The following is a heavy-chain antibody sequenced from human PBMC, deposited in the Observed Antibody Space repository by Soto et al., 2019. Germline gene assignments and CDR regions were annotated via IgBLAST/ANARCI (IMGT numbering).Heavy chain of an antibody. J-gene: IGHJ5*02. Sequence: QVQLVQSGAEVKKPGASVKVSCKASGYTFTSYGISSVRQAPGQGLEWMGWISAYNGNTNYAQKLQGRVTMTTDTSTSTAYMELRSLRSDDTAVYYCARDLSRVLVPAGRWFDPWGQGTLVTVSS. CDR2: ISAYNGNT. CDR1: GYTFTSYG. V-gene: IGHV1-18*01. D-gene: IGHD2-2*01. CDR3: ARDLSRVLVPAGRWFDP.